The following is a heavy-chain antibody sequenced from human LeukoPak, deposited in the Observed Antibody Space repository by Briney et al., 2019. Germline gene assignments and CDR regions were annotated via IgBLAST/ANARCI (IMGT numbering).Heavy chain of an antibody. D-gene: IGHD3-3*01. CDR2: FDPEDGET. V-gene: IGHV1-24*01. CDR1: GYTLTELS. Sequence: ASVNVSCKVSGYTLTELSMHWVRQAPGKGLEWMGGFDPEDGETIYAQKFQGRVTMTEDTSTDTAYMELSSLRSEDTAVYYCATRLSSPALEWLLGAHRIPWFDPWGQGTLVTVSS. CDR3: ATRLSSPALEWLLGAHRIPWFDP. J-gene: IGHJ5*02.